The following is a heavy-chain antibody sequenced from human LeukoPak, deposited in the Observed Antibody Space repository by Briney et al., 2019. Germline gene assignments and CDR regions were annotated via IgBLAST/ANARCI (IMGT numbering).Heavy chain of an antibody. CDR2: T. CDR3: AREGGGCSGGSCYSAKYYFDY. J-gene: IGHJ4*02. D-gene: IGHD2-15*01. V-gene: IGHV4-61*02. Sequence: TNYNPSLKSRVTKSVDTSKNEFSLKLSSVTAADTAVYYCAREGGGCSGGSCYSAKYYFDYWGQGTLVTVSS.